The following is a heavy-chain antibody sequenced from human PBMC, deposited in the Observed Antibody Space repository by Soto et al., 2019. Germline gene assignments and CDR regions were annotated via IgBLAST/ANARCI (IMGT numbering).Heavy chain of an antibody. Sequence: SETLSLTCTVSGGSISSGGYYWSWIRQHPGKGLEWIGYIYYSGSTYYNPSLKSRVTISVDTSKNQFSLKLSSVTAADTAVYYSATFRAESLAVVIEGLFDAGAQGTLVSVPS. D-gene: IGHD2-2*01. CDR3: ATFRAESLAVVIEGLFDA. CDR2: IYYSGST. J-gene: IGHJ5*02. V-gene: IGHV4-31*03. CDR1: GGSISSGGYY.